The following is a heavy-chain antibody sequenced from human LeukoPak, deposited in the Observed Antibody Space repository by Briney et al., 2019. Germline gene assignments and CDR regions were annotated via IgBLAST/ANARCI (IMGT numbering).Heavy chain of an antibody. J-gene: IGHJ3*02. CDR1: GLTFSSHW. CDR3: AREGVYDNSGYNDALDI. D-gene: IGHD3-22*01. V-gene: IGHV3-74*01. Sequence: GGSLRLSCAASGLTFSSHWMHWVRQAPGKGLVWVSRITNDGSSTTYADSVKGRFTVSRDNSKNTLHLQMNSLRAEDTAVYYCAREGVYDNSGYNDALDIWGQGTQVTVST. CDR2: ITNDGSST.